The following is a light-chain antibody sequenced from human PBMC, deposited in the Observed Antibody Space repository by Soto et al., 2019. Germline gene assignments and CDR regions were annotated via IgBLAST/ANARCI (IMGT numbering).Light chain of an antibody. V-gene: IGKV3-15*01. CDR3: QQYKVWPLT. J-gene: IGKJ4*01. CDR2: VAS. CDR1: QSVNSN. Sequence: EIVMTQSPVTLSVSPGDRATLSCRASQSVNSNLAWYQQKPGQTPKLLIYVASTRATGIPARFSGSGSGTEFTLTISSLQSEDFAVYYCQQYKVWPLTFGGGTKVEFK.